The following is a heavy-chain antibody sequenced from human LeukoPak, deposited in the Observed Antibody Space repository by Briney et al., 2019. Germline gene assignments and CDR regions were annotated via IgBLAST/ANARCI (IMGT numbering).Heavy chain of an antibody. CDR1: GFTFDDYT. D-gene: IGHD6-19*01. J-gene: IGHJ6*02. Sequence: GGSLRLSCAASGFTFDDYTMHWVRQAPGKGLEWVSLISWDGGSTYYADSVKGRFTISRDNSKNSLYLQMNSLRAEDTAVYYCARDQEQWLELNGMDVWGQGTTVTVSS. V-gene: IGHV3-43*01. CDR2: ISWDGGST. CDR3: ARDQEQWLELNGMDV.